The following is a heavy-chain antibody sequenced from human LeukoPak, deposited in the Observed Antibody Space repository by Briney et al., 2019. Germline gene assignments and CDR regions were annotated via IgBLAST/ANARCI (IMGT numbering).Heavy chain of an antibody. J-gene: IGHJ4*02. D-gene: IGHD4-23*01. CDR1: GFTFSSYA. V-gene: IGHV3-30-3*01. CDR3: ARESALYPNSLDY. Sequence: GRSLRLSCAASGFTFSSYAMHWVRQAPGKGLEWVSVISYDGSNKYYADSVKGRFTISRDNSKNTLYLQMNSLRAEDTAVYYCARESALYPNSLDYWGQGTLVTVSS. CDR2: ISYDGSNK.